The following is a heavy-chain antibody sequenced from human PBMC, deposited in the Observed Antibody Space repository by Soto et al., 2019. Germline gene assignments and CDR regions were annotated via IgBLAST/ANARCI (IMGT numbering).Heavy chain of an antibody. CDR2: ISYDGSNK. J-gene: IGHJ4*01. V-gene: IGHV3-30*18. CDR3: AKDTYYHDSSGYYVFDY. D-gene: IGHD3-22*01. Sequence: PGGSMRLSCAASDCTFSSYGIHWVRQAPGKGLEWVAVISYDGSNKQYGDSVKGRLTMSRDNSKNTVHLQMSSLRVEDTAVYYCAKDTYYHDSSGYYVFDYWGQGTLVTVSS. CDR1: DCTFSSYG.